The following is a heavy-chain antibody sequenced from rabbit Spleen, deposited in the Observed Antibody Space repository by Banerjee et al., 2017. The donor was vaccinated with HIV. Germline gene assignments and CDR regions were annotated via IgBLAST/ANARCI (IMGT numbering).Heavy chain of an antibody. CDR2: INASTGKP. D-gene: IGHD4-1*01. Sequence: QSLEESGGGLVKPGASLTLTCKASGFSLNSGYDMCWVRQAPGKGLQWIACINASTGKPVYATWASGRFTISRTSSTTVTLHMTSLTAADTATYFCARDLAGAIGWNFYLWGPGTLVTVS. CDR1: GFSLNSGYD. J-gene: IGHJ4*01. CDR3: ARDLAGAIGWNFYL. V-gene: IGHV1S40*01.